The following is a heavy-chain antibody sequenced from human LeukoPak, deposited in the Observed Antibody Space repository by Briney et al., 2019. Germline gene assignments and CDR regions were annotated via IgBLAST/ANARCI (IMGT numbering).Heavy chain of an antibody. J-gene: IGHJ5*02. CDR2: INHSGST. V-gene: IGHV4-34*01. CDR3: ARLTGYSSESWFDP. D-gene: IGHD3-9*01. Sequence: PSETLSLTCAVYGVSFSGYYWSWIRQPPGKGLEWIGEINHSGSTNYNPSLKSRVTISVHTSKNQFSLKLSSVTAADTAVYYCARLTGYSSESWFDPWGQGTLVTVSS. CDR1: GVSFSGYY.